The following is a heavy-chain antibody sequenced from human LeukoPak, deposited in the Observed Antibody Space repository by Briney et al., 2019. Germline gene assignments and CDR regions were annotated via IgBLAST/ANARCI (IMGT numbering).Heavy chain of an antibody. CDR3: AKAPRTTSSNSYYYGMDV. D-gene: IGHD1-1*01. J-gene: IGHJ6*02. V-gene: IGHV3-23*01. Sequence: GGSLRLSCAASGFTFSSYAMSWVRQAPGKGLEWVSAIRGSGGSTYYADSVKGRFTISRDNSKNTLYLQMNSLRAEDTAVYYCAKAPRTTSSNSYYYGMDVWGQGTTVTVSS. CDR1: GFTFSSYA. CDR2: IRGSGGST.